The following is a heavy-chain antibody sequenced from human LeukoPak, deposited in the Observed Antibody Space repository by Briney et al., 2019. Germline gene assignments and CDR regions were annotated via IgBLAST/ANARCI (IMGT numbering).Heavy chain of an antibody. D-gene: IGHD5-18*01. CDR1: GGSFSGYY. CDR2: INHSGST. V-gene: IGHV4-34*01. CDR3: ARHISETGYSYGLLDY. Sequence: SETLSLTCAVYGGSFSGYYWSWIRQPPGKGLEWIGEINHSGSTNYNPSLKSRVTISVDTSKNQFSLKLSSVTAADTAVYYCARHISETGYSYGLLDYWGQGTLVTVSS. J-gene: IGHJ4*02.